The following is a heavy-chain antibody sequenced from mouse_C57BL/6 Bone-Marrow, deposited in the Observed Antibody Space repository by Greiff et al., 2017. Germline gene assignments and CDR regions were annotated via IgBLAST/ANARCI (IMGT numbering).Heavy chain of an antibody. CDR2: IDPEDGET. CDR1: GFYFKDYY. CDR3: ATPPIIAKGFDY. Sequence: EVQLQQSGAELVKPGASVKLSCTASGFYFKDYYMHWVKQRNEQGLEWIGRIDPEDGETRYDPKFQGKATLTADKSSSTAYLQLNSLTSEDSAGYYCATPPIIAKGFDYWGQGTTLTVSS. J-gene: IGHJ2*01. D-gene: IGHD1-1*01. V-gene: IGHV14-2*01.